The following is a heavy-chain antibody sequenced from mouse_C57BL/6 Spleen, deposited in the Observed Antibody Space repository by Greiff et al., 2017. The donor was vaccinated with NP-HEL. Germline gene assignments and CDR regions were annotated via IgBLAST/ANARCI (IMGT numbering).Heavy chain of an antibody. J-gene: IGHJ4*01. D-gene: IGHD1-1*01. CDR3: ARTTVVATNYYAMDY. CDR2: IYPGDGDT. V-gene: IGHV1-82*01. Sequence: VQLVESGPELVKPGASVKISCKASGYAFSSSWMNWVKQRPGKGLEWIGRIYPGDGDTNYNGKFKGKATLTADKSSSTAYMQLSSLTSEDSAVYFCARTTVVATNYYAMDYWGQGTSVTVSS. CDR1: GYAFSSSW.